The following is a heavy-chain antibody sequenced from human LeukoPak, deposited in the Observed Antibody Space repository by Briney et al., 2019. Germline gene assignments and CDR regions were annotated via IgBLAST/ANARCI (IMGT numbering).Heavy chain of an antibody. V-gene: IGHV3-30*02. CDR1: GFTFSSYG. CDR3: AKVDVSDTAHL. CDR2: IRYVGSNK. D-gene: IGHD5-18*01. J-gene: IGHJ3*01. Sequence: PGGSLRLSCAASGFTFSSYGMHWVRQAPGKGLEWVAFIRYVGSNKYYADSVKGRFTISRDNSKSTLYLQMNSLRAEDTAVYYCAKVDVSDTAHLWGQGTMVTVSS.